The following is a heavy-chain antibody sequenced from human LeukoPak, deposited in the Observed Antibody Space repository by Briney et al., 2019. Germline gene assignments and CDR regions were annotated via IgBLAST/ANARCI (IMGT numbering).Heavy chain of an antibody. CDR2: IIPILGIA. CDR3: ARAAALTTVVSPLDY. V-gene: IGHV1-69*04. J-gene: IGHJ4*02. D-gene: IGHD4-23*01. CDR1: GYTFTSYD. Sequence: ASVKVSCKASGYTFTSYDINWVRQAPGQGLEWMGRIIPILGIANYAQKFQGRVTITADKSTSTAYMELSSLRSEDTAVYYCARAAALTTVVSPLDYWGQGTLVTVSS.